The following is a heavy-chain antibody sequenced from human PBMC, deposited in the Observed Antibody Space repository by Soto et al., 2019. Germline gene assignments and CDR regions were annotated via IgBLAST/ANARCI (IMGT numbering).Heavy chain of an antibody. Sequence: GGSLRLSCAASGFTLSSYGMHWVRQAPGKGLEWVAGISYDGSNKYYADSVKGRFAISRDNSKKTLYLQMDSLRVEDTAVYYCAKETWAHYDSSGYYPGVDYWGQGTLVTVSS. CDR2: ISYDGSNK. D-gene: IGHD3-22*01. V-gene: IGHV3-30*18. J-gene: IGHJ4*02. CDR3: AKETWAHYDSSGYYPGVDY. CDR1: GFTLSSYG.